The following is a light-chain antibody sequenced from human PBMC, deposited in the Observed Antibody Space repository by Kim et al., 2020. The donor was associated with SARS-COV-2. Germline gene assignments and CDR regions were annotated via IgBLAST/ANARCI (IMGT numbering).Light chain of an antibody. Sequence: PGELATLSCRARQSVSSYLSWYQQNPGQAPRLLIYDASNRATGIPARFSGSGSETDFTLTISSLEPEDFAVYYCQQRSNWPPDFTFGPGTKVDIK. CDR1: QSVSSY. CDR2: DAS. J-gene: IGKJ3*01. CDR3: QQRSNWPPDFT. V-gene: IGKV3-11*01.